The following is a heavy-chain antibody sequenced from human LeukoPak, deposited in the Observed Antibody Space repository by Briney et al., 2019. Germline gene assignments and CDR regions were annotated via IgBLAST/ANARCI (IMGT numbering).Heavy chain of an antibody. J-gene: IGHJ4*01. V-gene: IGHV1-2*02. Sequence: ASVKVSCKASGYTVTGYYFHWVRQAPGQGLEWMGWIHPNTGGTYYAQKFQGRVTLTMDTSIRTAYMELNRLTFDDTAVYYCARDDITVEIAHWGQGTLVTVSS. D-gene: IGHD2-21*01. CDR2: IHPNTGGT. CDR1: GYTVTGYY. CDR3: ARDDITVEIAH.